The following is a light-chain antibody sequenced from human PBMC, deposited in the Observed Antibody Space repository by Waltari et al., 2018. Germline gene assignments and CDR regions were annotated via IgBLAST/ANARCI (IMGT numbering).Light chain of an antibody. CDR2: KVS. V-gene: IGKV2-30*01. CDR3: MEGAQWYT. Sequence: DGVLTQSPLPLSGTHGESASVPGRSSQSLAFSDGKTYLNWFQQRPGQSPRRLIDKVSNRESGVPDRISGSGSGTDFALKISRVEAEDVGVYYCMEGAQWYTFGQGTKLEIK. CDR1: QSLAFSDGKTY. J-gene: IGKJ2*01.